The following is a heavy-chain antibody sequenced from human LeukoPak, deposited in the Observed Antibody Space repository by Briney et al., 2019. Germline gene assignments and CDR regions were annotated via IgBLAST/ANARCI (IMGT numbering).Heavy chain of an antibody. J-gene: IGHJ6*02. CDR1: GFTFDDYA. Sequence: GGSLRLSCAASGFTFDDYAMHWVRQAPGKGLEWVSLISGDGGSTYYADSVKGRFTISRDNSKNSLYLQMNSLRTEDTALYHCAKAWGYYYYGMDVWGQGTTVTVSS. CDR2: ISGDGGST. CDR3: AKAWGYYYYGMDV. V-gene: IGHV3-43*02. D-gene: IGHD1-26*01.